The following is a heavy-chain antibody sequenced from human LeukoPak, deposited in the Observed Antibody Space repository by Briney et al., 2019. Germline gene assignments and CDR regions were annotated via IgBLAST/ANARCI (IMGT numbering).Heavy chain of an antibody. CDR1: GYTFTSYG. CDR3: ARLDIVVVVAATPVSGYGMDV. V-gene: IGHV1-18*01. D-gene: IGHD2-15*01. J-gene: IGHJ6*02. Sequence: GASVKVSCKASGYTFTSYGISWVRQAPGQGLEWMGWISAYNGNTNYAQKLQGRVTMTTDTSTSTAYMELRSLRSDDTAVYYCARLDIVVVVAATPVSGYGMDVWGQGTTVTVSS. CDR2: ISAYNGNT.